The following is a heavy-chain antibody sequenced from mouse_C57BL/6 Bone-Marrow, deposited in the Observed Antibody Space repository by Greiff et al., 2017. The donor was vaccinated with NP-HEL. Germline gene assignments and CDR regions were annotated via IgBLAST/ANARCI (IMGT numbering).Heavy chain of an antibody. CDR3: TTWGGFYAMDY. V-gene: IGHV14-4*01. CDR1: GFNFKDDY. J-gene: IGHJ4*01. D-gene: IGHD3-1*01. CDR2: IDPENGDT. Sequence: EVLLVESGAELVRPGASVKLSCTASGFNFKDDYMHWVKQRPEQGLEWIGWIDPENGDTEYASKFQGKATITADTSSNTAYLQLSSLTSEDTAVYYCTTWGGFYAMDYWGQGTSVTVSS.